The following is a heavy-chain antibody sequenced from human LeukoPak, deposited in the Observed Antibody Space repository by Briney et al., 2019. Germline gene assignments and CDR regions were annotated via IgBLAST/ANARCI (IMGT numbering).Heavy chain of an antibody. J-gene: IGHJ3*02. CDR1: GFTFSSCS. Sequence: GGSLRLSCAASGFTFSSCSMNWVRQAPGKGLEWVSSISSSSSYIYYADSVKGRFTISRDNAKNSLYLQMNSLRAEDTAVYYCARDQVEGSSSEGAFDIWGQGTMVTGSS. CDR2: ISSSSSYI. V-gene: IGHV3-21*01. D-gene: IGHD6-6*01. CDR3: ARDQVEGSSSEGAFDI.